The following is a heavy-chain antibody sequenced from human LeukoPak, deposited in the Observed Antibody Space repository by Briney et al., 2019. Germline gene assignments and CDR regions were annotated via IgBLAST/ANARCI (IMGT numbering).Heavy chain of an antibody. Sequence: GSLRLSCAASEIAFTYWMSWVRQAPGKGLEWVSAISGSGGSTYYADSVKGRFTISRDNSKNTLYLQMNSLRAEDTAVYYCARLDLGYCSSTSCSLSYYFDYWGQGTLVTVSS. D-gene: IGHD2-2*01. J-gene: IGHJ4*02. CDR3: ARLDLGYCSSTSCSLSYYFDY. V-gene: IGHV3-23*01. CDR1: EIAFTYW. CDR2: ISGSGGST.